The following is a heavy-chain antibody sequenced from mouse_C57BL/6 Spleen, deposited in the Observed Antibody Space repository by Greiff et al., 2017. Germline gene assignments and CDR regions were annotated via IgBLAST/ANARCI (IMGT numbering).Heavy chain of an antibody. Sequence: QVQLQQSGAELMKPGASVKLSCKATGYTFTGYWMNWVKQRPGKGLEWIGQIYPGDGDTNYNGKFKGKATLTADKSSSTAYMQLSSLTSEDSAVYFCSRQGGDYAMDYWGQGTSVTVSS. V-gene: IGHV1-80*01. CDR2: IYPGDGDT. CDR1: GYTFTGYW. J-gene: IGHJ4*01. CDR3: SRQGGDYAMDY.